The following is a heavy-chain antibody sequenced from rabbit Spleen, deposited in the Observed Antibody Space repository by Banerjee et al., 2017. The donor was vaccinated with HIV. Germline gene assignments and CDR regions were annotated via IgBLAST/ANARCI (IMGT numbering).Heavy chain of an antibody. D-gene: IGHD6-1*01. V-gene: IGHV1S40*01. CDR1: GFSFSSTAY. J-gene: IGHJ3*01. Sequence: QSLEESGGDLVKPGASLTLTCTASGFSFSSTAYMCWVRQAPGKGLEWIACIYTGSSGSTYYASWAKGRFTLSKTSSTTVTLQMTSLTAADTATYFCARGGDSDAFIYRITRLDLWGQGTLVTVS. CDR3: ARGGDSDAFIYRITRLDL. CDR2: IYTGSSGST.